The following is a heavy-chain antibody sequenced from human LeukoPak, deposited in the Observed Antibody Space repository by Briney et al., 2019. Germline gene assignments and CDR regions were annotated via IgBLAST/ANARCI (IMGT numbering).Heavy chain of an antibody. J-gene: IGHJ5*02. D-gene: IGHD3-3*01. Sequence: PSETLSLTCTVSGGSISSYYWSWIRQPAGQGLEWIGRVYTATGGTNYNPSLKSRVTISVDTSKNQFSLKLSSVTAADTAVYYCAVTYYDFWSGYYSRWFDPWGQGTLVTVSS. CDR3: AVTYYDFWSGYYSRWFDP. V-gene: IGHV4-4*07. CDR1: GGSISSYY. CDR2: VYTATGGT.